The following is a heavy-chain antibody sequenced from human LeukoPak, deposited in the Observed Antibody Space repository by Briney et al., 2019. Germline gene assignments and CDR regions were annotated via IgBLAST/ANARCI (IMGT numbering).Heavy chain of an antibody. CDR3: ARVSYEHLATGSYFDY. V-gene: IGHV3-30-3*01. Sequence: SGGSLRLSCAASRFTLSSYAMHWVRQAPGKGLEWVAVLSYDGSNKYYADSVKGRFTTSKDNSKNTLYLQMNSLRIEDTAVYYCARVSYEHLATGSYFDYWGQGTLVTVSS. CDR1: RFTLSSYA. D-gene: IGHD1-14*01. CDR2: LSYDGSNK. J-gene: IGHJ4*02.